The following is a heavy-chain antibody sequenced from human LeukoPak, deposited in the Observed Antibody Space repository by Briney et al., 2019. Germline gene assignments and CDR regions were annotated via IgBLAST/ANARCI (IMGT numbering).Heavy chain of an antibody. CDR3: ARDGDLPSGYDSGFDP. CDR1: GYIFTNYG. CDR2: IIPILGIA. Sequence: SVKVSCKASGYIFTNYGISWVRQAPGQGLEWSGRIIPILGIANYAQKFQGRVTITADKSTSTAYMELSSLRSEDTAVYYCARDGDLPSGYDSGFDPWGQGTLVTVSS. J-gene: IGHJ5*02. D-gene: IGHD5-12*01. V-gene: IGHV1-69*04.